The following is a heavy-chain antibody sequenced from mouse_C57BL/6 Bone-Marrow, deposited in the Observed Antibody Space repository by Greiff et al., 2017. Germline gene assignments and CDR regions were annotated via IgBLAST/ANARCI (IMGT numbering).Heavy chain of an antibody. CDR1: GYAFSSAW. CDR2: IYPGDGDT. V-gene: IGHV1-82*01. CDR3: AHDGFWFAY. Sequence: QVQLQQSGPELVRPGASVKISGTASGYAFSSAWLNWVKQRPEKGLEWIGRIYPGDGDTNYIVTFKGKATLTADKSSNTAYMQLSSLTSEDSAVYSCAHDGFWFAYWGQGTLVTVSA. J-gene: IGHJ3*01. D-gene: IGHD2-3*01.